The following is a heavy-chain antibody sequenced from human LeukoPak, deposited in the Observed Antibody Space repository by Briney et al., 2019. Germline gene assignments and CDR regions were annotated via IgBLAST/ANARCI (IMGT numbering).Heavy chain of an antibody. CDR3: ATADSSGYYYFDY. CDR1: GYTLTELS. CDR2: FDPEDGET. D-gene: IGHD3-22*01. J-gene: IGHJ4*02. V-gene: IGHV1-24*01. Sequence: ASVKVSCKVSGYTLTELSMRWVRQAPGKGLEWMGGFDPEDGETIYAQKFQGRVTMTEDTSTDTAYMELSSLRSEDTAVYYCATADSSGYYYFDYWGQGTLVTVSS.